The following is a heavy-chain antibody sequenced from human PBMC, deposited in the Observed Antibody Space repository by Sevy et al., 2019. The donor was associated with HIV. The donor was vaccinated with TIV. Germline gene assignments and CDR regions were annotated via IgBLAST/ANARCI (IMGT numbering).Heavy chain of an antibody. D-gene: IGHD6-13*01. V-gene: IGHV5-51*01. Sequence: GESLKISCKGSGYSFATNWIGWVRQMPGKGLEWMGIIYPGDSDTRYSPSFQGQVTISADKSISTAYLQWSSLKASDTAMSYCARLTSLVSDFDYWGPGTLVTVSS. J-gene: IGHJ4*02. CDR1: GYSFATNW. CDR3: ARLTSLVSDFDY. CDR2: IYPGDSDT.